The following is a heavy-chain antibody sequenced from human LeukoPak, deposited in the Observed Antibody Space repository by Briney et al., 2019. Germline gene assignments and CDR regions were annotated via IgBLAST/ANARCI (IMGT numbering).Heavy chain of an antibody. D-gene: IGHD2-2*01. Sequence: GGSLRLSCAASGFTFSDYYMSWIRQAPGKGLEWVSYISSSGSTIYYADSVKGRSTISRDNAKNSLYLQMNSLRAEDTAVYYCARDGDIVVVPAAPPRGNFDCWGQGTLVTVSS. CDR3: ARDGDIVVVPAAPPRGNFDC. V-gene: IGHV3-11*01. CDR1: GFTFSDYY. CDR2: ISSSGSTI. J-gene: IGHJ4*02.